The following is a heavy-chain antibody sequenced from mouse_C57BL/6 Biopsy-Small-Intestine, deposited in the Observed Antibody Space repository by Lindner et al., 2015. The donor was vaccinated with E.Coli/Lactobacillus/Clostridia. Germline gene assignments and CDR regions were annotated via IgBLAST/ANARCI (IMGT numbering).Heavy chain of an antibody. Sequence: VQLQESGGGLVQPGGSLKLSCAASGFTFSDYGMAWVRQAPGKGPEWVAFISNLAYSIYYADTVTGRFTISRENAKNTLYLEMSSLRSEDTAMYYCTSHPGLRGDYTVDYWGQGTSVTVSS. D-gene: IGHD1-1*01. CDR3: TSHPGLRGDYTVDY. CDR1: GFTFSDYG. V-gene: IGHV5-15*01. CDR2: ISNLAYSI. J-gene: IGHJ4*01.